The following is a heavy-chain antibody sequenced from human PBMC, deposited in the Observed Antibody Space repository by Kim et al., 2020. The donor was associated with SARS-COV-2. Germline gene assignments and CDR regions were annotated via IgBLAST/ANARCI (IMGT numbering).Heavy chain of an antibody. Sequence: GGSLRLSCAASGFTFSSYGMHWVRQAPGKGLEWVAVISYDGSNKYYADFVKGRFTISRDNSKNTLYLQMNSLRAEDTAVYYCAKVRSYYGSGSFDYWGQGTLVTVSS. CDR3: AKVRSYYGSGSFDY. J-gene: IGHJ4*02. D-gene: IGHD3-10*01. V-gene: IGHV3-30*18. CDR2: ISYDGSNK. CDR1: GFTFSSYG.